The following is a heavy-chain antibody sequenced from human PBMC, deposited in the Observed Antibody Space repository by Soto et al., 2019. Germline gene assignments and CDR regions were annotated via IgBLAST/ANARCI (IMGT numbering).Heavy chain of an antibody. V-gene: IGHV5-10-1*01. D-gene: IGHD6-13*01. CDR3: ARHRSSRWFDN. Sequence: PGESLKISCKGSGYSFTSYWITWVRQLPGKGLEWTGRIDPSDSKTKYSPSFEGHVSISVDRSITTAYLQWGSLKASDSAMYFCARHRSSRWFDNWGQGTLVTVSS. CDR1: GYSFTSYW. J-gene: IGHJ4*02. CDR2: IDPSDSKT.